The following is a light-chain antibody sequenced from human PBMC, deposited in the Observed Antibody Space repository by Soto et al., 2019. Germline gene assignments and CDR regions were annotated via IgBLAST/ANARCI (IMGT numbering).Light chain of an antibody. Sequence: EIVLTQSPATLSLSPGERATLSCRASQSVSSYLAWYQQKPGQAPRLLIYDASNRATGIPARFSGSGSGTDFTLPISSLEPPDLAVYYCQQRKSCSLTFGQGTRMEIK. CDR2: DAS. V-gene: IGKV3-11*01. J-gene: IGKJ5*01. CDR3: QQRKSCSLT. CDR1: QSVSSY.